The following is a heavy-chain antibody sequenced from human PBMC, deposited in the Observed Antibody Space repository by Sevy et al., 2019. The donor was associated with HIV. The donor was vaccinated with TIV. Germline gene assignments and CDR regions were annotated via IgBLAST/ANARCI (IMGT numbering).Heavy chain of an antibody. D-gene: IGHD1-26*01. V-gene: IGHV3-23*01. CDR3: AKDSTLGPTTPDY. Sequence: GGSLRLSCAASGFSLTNYAMSWVRQAPGKGLEWVSAISSTAAYTYYADSVKGRFTISRDNSKNTIYLQMNSLRAEDTATYFCAKDSTLGPTTPDYWGQGFLVTVSS. CDR1: GFSLTNYA. CDR2: ISSTAAYT. J-gene: IGHJ4*02.